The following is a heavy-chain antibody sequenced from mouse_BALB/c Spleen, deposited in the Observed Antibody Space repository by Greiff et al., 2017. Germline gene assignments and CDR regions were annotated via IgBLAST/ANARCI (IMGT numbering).Heavy chain of an antibody. CDR1: GYTFTSYY. Sequence: QVQLKESGPELVKPGASVRISCKASGYTFTSYYIHWVKQRPGQGLEWIGWIYPGNVNTKYNEKFKGKATLTADKSSSTAYMQLSSLTSEDSAVYFCARSIDYYGSSNYFDYWGQGTTLTVSS. J-gene: IGHJ2*01. CDR2: IYPGNVNT. D-gene: IGHD1-1*01. CDR3: ARSIDYYGSSNYFDY. V-gene: IGHV1S56*01.